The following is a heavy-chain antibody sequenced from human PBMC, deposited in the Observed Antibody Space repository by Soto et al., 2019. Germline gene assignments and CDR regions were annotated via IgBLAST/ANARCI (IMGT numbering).Heavy chain of an antibody. Sequence: QVQLVESGGGVVQPGRSLRLSCAASGFTFSSYAMHWVRQAPGKGLEWVAVISYDGSNKYYADSVKGRFTISRDNSKNTLYLQMNSLRAEDTAVYYCAKVLAGDGYNCFDYWGQGTLFTVSS. CDR1: GFTFSSYA. CDR2: ISYDGSNK. CDR3: AKVLAGDGYNCFDY. V-gene: IGHV3-30-3*01. J-gene: IGHJ4*02. D-gene: IGHD5-12*01.